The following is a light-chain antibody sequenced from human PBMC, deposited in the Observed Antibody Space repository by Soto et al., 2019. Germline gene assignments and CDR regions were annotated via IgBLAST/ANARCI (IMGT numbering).Light chain of an antibody. CDR2: AAS. Sequence: EIVLTQSPGTLSLSPGERATLSCRASQRVSSSFLAWYQQKPGQAPRLLISAASSRATGIPDRFSGSGSGTDFTLTISRLEPEDYVVYYCQTYGDSPFTFGHGTKVEVK. J-gene: IGKJ3*01. V-gene: IGKV3-20*01. CDR3: QTYGDSPFT. CDR1: QRVSSSF.